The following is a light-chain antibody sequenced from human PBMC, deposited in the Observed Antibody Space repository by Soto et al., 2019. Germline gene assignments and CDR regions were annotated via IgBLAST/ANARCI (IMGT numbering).Light chain of an antibody. Sequence: VFTQSPATLSLSPAVRATLSCRASQSVSSYLAWYQQKPGQAPRLLIYDASNRATGIPARFSGSGSGTDFTLTISSLEPEDFAVYYCQQRSNWPWTFGQGTKVDIK. CDR2: DAS. V-gene: IGKV3-11*01. CDR1: QSVSSY. CDR3: QQRSNWPWT. J-gene: IGKJ1*01.